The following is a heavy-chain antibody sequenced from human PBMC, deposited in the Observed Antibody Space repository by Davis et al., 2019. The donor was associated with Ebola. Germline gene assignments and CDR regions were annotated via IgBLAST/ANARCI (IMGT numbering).Heavy chain of an antibody. D-gene: IGHD1-26*01. Sequence: AASVKVSCKASGYTFTDYYMHWVRQAPGQGLEWMGIINPSDSSTSYAQKFQGRVTMTRDTSTSTAYMELRSLRSDDTAVYFCARTSIVGTTTTASDIWGQGTKVTVSS. V-gene: IGHV1-46*01. CDR2: INPSDSST. CDR1: GYTFTDYY. CDR3: ARTSIVGTTTTASDI. J-gene: IGHJ3*02.